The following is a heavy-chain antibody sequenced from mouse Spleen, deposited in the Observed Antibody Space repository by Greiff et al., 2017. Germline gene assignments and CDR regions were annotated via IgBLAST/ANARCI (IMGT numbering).Heavy chain of an antibody. CDR2: IYPGSGST. J-gene: IGHJ3*01. V-gene: IGHV1-55*01. Sequence: QVQLQQSGAELVKPGTSVKLSCKASGYNFTSYWINWVKLRPGQGLEWIGDIYPGSGSTNYNEKFKSKATLTVDTSSSTAYMQLSSLASEDSALYYCARGYGNYDWFAYWGQGTLVTVSA. CDR3: ARGYGNYDWFAY. D-gene: IGHD2-10*02. CDR1: GYNFTSYW.